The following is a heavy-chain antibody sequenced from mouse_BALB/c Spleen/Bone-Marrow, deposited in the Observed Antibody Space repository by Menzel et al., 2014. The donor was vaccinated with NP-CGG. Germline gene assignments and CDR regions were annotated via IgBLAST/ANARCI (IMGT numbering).Heavy chain of an antibody. J-gene: IGHJ4*01. V-gene: IGHV5-17*02. Sequence: DVQLQESGGGLVQPGGSRKLSCAASGFTFSSFGMHWVRQAPEKGLEWVAYISSGSSTIYYADTVKGRFTISRDNPKNTLFLQMTSLRSEDTAMYYCARWGYYYAMDYWGQGTSVTVSS. CDR2: ISSGSSTI. CDR1: GFTFSSFG. CDR3: ARWGYYYAMDY.